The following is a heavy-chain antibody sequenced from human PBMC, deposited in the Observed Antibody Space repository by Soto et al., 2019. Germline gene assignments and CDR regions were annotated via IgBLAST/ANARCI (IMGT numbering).Heavy chain of an antibody. V-gene: IGHV4-30-2*01. CDR1: GDSIRSGGYS. Sequence: QLQLQESGSGLVKPSQTLSLTCTVSGDSIRSGGYSWSWIRQTPGKGMEWIGYIYRSGSTYYNPSLKSRVTISVDRSKNQFSLRLSSVTAADTAVYYCARGGYYYDSSGYYHDAFDIWGQGTMVTVSS. J-gene: IGHJ3*02. CDR2: IYRSGST. CDR3: ARGGYYYDSSGYYHDAFDI. D-gene: IGHD3-22*01.